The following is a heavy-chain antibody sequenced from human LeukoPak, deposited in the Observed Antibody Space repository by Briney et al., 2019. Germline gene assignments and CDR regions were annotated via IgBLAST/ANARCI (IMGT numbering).Heavy chain of an antibody. D-gene: IGHD2-2*01. CDR2: INPNSGDT. J-gene: IGHJ4*02. CDR3: ARDYCSSTSCLFDY. CDR1: GYTFTGHH. V-gene: IGHV1-2*06. Sequence: GASVKVSCKGSGYTFTGHHMHWVRQAPGQGVEWMGRINPNSGDTNYAQKFQGRGTMTRDTSISTAYMELSRLRSDDTAVYYCARDYCSSTSCLFDYWGQGTLVTVSS.